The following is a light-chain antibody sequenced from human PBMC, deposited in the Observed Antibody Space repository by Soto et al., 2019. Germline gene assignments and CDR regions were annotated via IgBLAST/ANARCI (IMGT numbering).Light chain of an antibody. CDR2: DAS. CDR3: QERTGWPPWT. Sequence: NVTTQSPATLSLSPGGRATLSCRASQSVSLSLAWYQQKPGQAPRLLIYDASKRASGFPARFSGSGSGTDFTLTISSLEPEDFAVYYCQERTGWPPWTFGQGTKVDI. J-gene: IGKJ1*01. V-gene: IGKV3-11*01. CDR1: QSVSLS.